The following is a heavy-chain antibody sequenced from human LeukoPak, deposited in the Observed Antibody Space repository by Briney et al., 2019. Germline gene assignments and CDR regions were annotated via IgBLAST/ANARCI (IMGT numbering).Heavy chain of an antibody. D-gene: IGHD4-11*01. V-gene: IGHV1-8*01. J-gene: IGHJ6*02. CDR3: ARAYSRPRGYYYYGMDV. CDR1: GYTFTSYD. CDR2: MNPNSGNT. Sequence: GASVKVSCKASGYTFTSYDINWVRQATGQGLEWMGWMNPNSGNTGYAQEFQGRVTMTRNTSISTAYMELSSLRSEDTAVYYCARAYSRPRGYYYYGMDVWGQGTTVTVSS.